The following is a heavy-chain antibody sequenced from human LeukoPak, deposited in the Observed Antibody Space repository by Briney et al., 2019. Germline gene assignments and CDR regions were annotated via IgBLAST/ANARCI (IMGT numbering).Heavy chain of an antibody. J-gene: IGHJ3*02. CDR2: ISGSGGST. CDR3: SKRRSGIYYDVFDI. V-gene: IGHV3-23*01. CDR1: GYTFSSYG. Sequence: GGSLRLSCAASGYTFSSYGMSWVRQAPGKGLEWVSTISGSGGSTYYADSVKGRFTISRDNSKNTVSLQMNSLRAEDTALYYCSKRRSGIYYDVFDIWGKGKRVTVS. D-gene: IGHD3-10*01.